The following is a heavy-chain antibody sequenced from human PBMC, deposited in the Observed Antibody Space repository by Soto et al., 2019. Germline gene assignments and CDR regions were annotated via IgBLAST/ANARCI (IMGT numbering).Heavy chain of an antibody. CDR2: IIPIFGTA. CDR3: ATCRTGTTWYAFDI. Sequence: QVQLVQSGAEVKKPGSSVKVSCKASGGTFSSYAISWVRQAPGQGLEWMGGIIPIFGTANYAQKFQGRVTITADESTSSAYMELSSMRSEDTAVYYCATCRTGTTWYAFDIWGQGTMVTFSS. D-gene: IGHD1-7*01. CDR1: GGTFSSYA. V-gene: IGHV1-69*01. J-gene: IGHJ3*02.